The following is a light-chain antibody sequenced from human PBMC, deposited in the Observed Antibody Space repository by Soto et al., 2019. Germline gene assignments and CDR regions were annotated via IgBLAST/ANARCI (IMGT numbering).Light chain of an antibody. J-gene: IGKJ1*01. CDR2: GAS. V-gene: IGKV3-15*01. CDR1: QSVSGN. Sequence: EIVMTQSPGTLSVSPGERATLSCRASQSVSGNLAWYQQKPGQAPRLLIYGASTRATGIPARFSGSGSGTEFTLTISSLQSEDFAVYYWQQYNNWPRTFGQGTKVEIK. CDR3: QQYNNWPRT.